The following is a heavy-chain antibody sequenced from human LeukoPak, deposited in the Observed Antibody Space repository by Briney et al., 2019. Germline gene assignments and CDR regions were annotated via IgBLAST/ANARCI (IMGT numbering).Heavy chain of an antibody. D-gene: IGHD4-23*01. Sequence: PSETLSLTCTASGGSISSYYWSWIRQPPGKGLEWIGYIYYSGSTNYNPSLKSRVTISVDTSKNQFSLKLSSVTAADTAVYYCARMKLDYGGHGHDYWGQGTLVTVSS. CDR2: IYYSGST. V-gene: IGHV4-59*01. J-gene: IGHJ4*02. CDR3: ARMKLDYGGHGHDY. CDR1: GGSISSYY.